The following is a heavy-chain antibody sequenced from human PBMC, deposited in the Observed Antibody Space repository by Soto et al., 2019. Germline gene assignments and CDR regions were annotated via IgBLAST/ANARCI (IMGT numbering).Heavy chain of an antibody. V-gene: IGHV4-59*01. CDR1: GGFISNYY. CDR2: IYYSGTT. J-gene: IGHJ4*02. Sequence: SETLSLTCTVSGGFISNYYWSWVRQSPGKGPEWIGYIYYSGTTNYNPSLKSRVTILLDMSKNQFSLGLRSVTAADTAVYFCARGGYAPLYFDSWGQGILVTVSS. CDR3: ARGGYAPLYFDS. D-gene: IGHD5-12*01.